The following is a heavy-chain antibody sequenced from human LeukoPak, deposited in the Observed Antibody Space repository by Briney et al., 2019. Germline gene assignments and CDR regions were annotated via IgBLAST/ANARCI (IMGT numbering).Heavy chain of an antibody. Sequence: SETLSLTCTVSGGSISSSHYYWGWIRQPPGKGLEWIGTFYYSGTTYYIPSLESRVTISEDKSKNQFSLTLRSMTAADTAVYYCARQISDYYYYYIDVWGKGTTVTVSS. CDR1: GGSISSSHYY. V-gene: IGHV4-39*01. CDR3: ARQISDYYYYYIDV. D-gene: IGHD3-10*01. J-gene: IGHJ6*03. CDR2: FYYSGTT.